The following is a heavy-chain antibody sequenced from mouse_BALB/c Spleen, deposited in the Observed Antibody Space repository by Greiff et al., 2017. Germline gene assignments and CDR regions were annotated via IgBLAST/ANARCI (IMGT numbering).Heavy chain of an antibody. CDR1: GYSITSGYY. CDR3: ARGVITPAWLAY. D-gene: IGHD1-1*01. J-gene: IGHJ3*01. V-gene: IGHV3-6*02. Sequence: EVQVVESGPGLVKPSQSLSLTCSVTGYSITSGYYWNWIRQFPGNKLEWMGYISYDGSNNYNPSLKNRISITRDTSKNQFFLKLNSVTTEDTATYYCARGVITPAWLAYWGQGTLVTVSA. CDR2: ISYDGSN.